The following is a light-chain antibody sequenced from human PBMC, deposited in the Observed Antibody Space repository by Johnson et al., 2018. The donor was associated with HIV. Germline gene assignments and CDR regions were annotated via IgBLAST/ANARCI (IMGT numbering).Light chain of an antibody. CDR3: RTWDSSLSAGGFV. V-gene: IGLV1-51*02. CDR2: ENN. J-gene: IGLJ1*01. Sequence: QSVLTQPPSVSAAPGQKVTISCSGSSADIGNNYVSWYQQLPGTAPTLLIYENNMRPSGIPDRFSGSKPGTSATLCLTVLQPGDEADYYCRTWDSSLSAGGFVFGTGTKVTVL. CDR1: SADIGNNY.